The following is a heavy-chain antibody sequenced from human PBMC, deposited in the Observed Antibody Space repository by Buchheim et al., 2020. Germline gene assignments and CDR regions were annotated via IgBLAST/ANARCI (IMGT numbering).Heavy chain of an antibody. CDR1: GGSISSSSYY. CDR3: ARVGAGDGYFDY. D-gene: IGHD1-26*01. J-gene: IGHJ4*02. CDR2: IYYSGST. Sequence: QLQLQESGPGLVKPSETLSLTCTVSGGSISSSSYYWGWIRQPPGKGLEWIGSIYYSGSTYYNPSLKSRVTISVDTSKNQFSLKLTSVTAADTAVYFCARVGAGDGYFDYWGQGTL. V-gene: IGHV4-39*07.